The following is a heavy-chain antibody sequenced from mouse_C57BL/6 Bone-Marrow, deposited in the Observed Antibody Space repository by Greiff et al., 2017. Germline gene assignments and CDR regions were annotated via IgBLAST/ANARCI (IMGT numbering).Heavy chain of an antibody. D-gene: IGHD2-4*01. Sequence: QVQLQQSGPGLVQPSPSLSITCTVSGFSLTSYGVHWVRQSPGKGLEWLGVIWRGGSTDYNAAFMSRLSITKDNSKSQVFFKMNSLQADDTAIYYCAKNSYYYDYDGGFAYWGQGTLVTVSA. V-gene: IGHV2-5*01. CDR1: GFSLTSYG. CDR2: IWRGGST. CDR3: AKNSYYYDYDGGFAY. J-gene: IGHJ3*01.